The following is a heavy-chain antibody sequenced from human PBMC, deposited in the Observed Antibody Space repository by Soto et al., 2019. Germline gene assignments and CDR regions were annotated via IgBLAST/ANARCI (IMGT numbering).Heavy chain of an antibody. CDR2: IYYSGST. CDR3: ARAQGSGSLGS. CDR1: GGSISSGDDY. D-gene: IGHD3-10*01. J-gene: IGHJ4*02. V-gene: IGHV4-30-4*01. Sequence: QVQLQESGPGLVEPSQTLSLTCTVSGGSISSGDDYWSWMRQPPGKGLEWIGYIYYSGSTYYNPSLKSRVTISVDTSKNQSSLKLSSVTAADTAVYYCARAQGSGSLGSWGQGTLGTVSS.